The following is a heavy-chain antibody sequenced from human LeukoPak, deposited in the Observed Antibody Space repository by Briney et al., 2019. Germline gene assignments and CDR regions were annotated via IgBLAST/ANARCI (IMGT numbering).Heavy chain of an antibody. V-gene: IGHV3-74*01. J-gene: IGHJ6*03. CDR2: ISSDGTNT. Sequence: PGGSLRLSCAASGFTFTTYWMHWVRQAPGTGLVWVSRISSDGTNTYYAHSVKGRFSISRDNAKNTLYLQMNSLRAEDTAIYYCARVYYYYYMDVWGKGTTVTVSS. CDR3: ARVYYYYYMDV. CDR1: GFTFTTYW.